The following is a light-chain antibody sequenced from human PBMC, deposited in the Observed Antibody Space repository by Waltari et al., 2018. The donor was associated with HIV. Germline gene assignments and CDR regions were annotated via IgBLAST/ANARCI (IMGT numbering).Light chain of an antibody. V-gene: IGKV1-NL1*01. Sequence: DVHMTQSPSSLSASVGDRVTITCRASQPISHSLAWDQQKPGKAPKPLVYGTSRLESGVPSRFSGSGSGTDYTLTISSLQPEDFASYYCQQYYSIPNTFGQGTKLEIK. CDR3: QQYYSIPNT. CDR2: GTS. J-gene: IGKJ2*01. CDR1: QPISHS.